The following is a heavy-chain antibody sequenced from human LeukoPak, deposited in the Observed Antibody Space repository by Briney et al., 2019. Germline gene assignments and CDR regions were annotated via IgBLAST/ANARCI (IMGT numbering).Heavy chain of an antibody. J-gene: IGHJ4*02. D-gene: IGHD6-19*01. CDR3: ARDVAGSSGWFDC. CDR1: GGTFSSYA. Sequence: GASVKVSCKASGGTFSSYAISSVRQAPGQGLEWMGGIIPIYGTANYAQKFQGRVTINTDESTSTAYMALSSLRSEDTAVYYCARDVAGSSGWFDCWGQGTLVTVSS. V-gene: IGHV1-69*05. CDR2: IIPIYGTA.